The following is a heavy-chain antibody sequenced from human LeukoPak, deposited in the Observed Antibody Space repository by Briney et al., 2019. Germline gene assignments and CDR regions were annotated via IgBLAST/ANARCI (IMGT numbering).Heavy chain of an antibody. V-gene: IGHV1-8*02. CDR3: ARGRYYYGMDV. CDR2: MNPNSGNT. CDR1: GGTFSSYA. Sequence: ASVKVSCKASGGTFSSYAISWVRQAPGQGLEWMGWMNPNSGNTGYAQKFQGRVTMTRNTSISTAYMELSSLRSEDTAVYYCARGRYYYGMDVWGQGTTVTVSS. J-gene: IGHJ6*02.